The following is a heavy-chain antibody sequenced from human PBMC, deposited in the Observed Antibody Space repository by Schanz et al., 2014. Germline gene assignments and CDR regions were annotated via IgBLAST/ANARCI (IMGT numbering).Heavy chain of an antibody. CDR3: AKELRTSTESPRRNFAY. J-gene: IGHJ4*02. V-gene: IGHV3-23*04. CDR2: ISGSGRDA. CDR1: GFTFSAHA. Sequence: EVLLVDSGGGLVQPGGSLRLSCGASGFTFSAHAMSWVRQAPGKGPQWFSAISGSGRDAYYAASVKGRFTISRDNSKNTPSLQMNTMRADDPAVYYCAKELRTSTESPRRNFAYWGQGTLVTVSS. D-gene: IGHD1-7*01.